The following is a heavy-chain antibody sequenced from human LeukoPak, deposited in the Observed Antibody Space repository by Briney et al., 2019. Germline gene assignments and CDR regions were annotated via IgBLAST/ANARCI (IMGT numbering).Heavy chain of an antibody. V-gene: IGHV1-8*03. D-gene: IGHD6-6*01. CDR3: AREVSSSSGFDY. Sequence: ASVKVSCKASGYTFTSYDINWVRQATGQGLEWMGWMNPNSGNTGYAQKFQGRVTITRNTSISTAYMELGSLRSEDTAVYYCAREVSSSSGFDYWGQGTLVTVSS. J-gene: IGHJ4*02. CDR1: GYTFTSYD. CDR2: MNPNSGNT.